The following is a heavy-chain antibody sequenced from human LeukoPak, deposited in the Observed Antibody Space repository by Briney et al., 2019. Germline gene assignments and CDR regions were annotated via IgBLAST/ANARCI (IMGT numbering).Heavy chain of an antibody. CDR3: AKKVAGDFFDY. D-gene: IGHD6-19*01. CDR2: ISSSGSTI. CDR1: GFTFSDYY. V-gene: IGHV3-11*01. J-gene: IGHJ4*02. Sequence: GGSLGLSCAASGFTFSDYYMSWIRQAPGKGLEWVSYISSSGSTIYYADSVKGRFTISRDNAKNSLYLQMNSLRAEDTAVYYCAKKVAGDFFDYWGQGTLVTVSS.